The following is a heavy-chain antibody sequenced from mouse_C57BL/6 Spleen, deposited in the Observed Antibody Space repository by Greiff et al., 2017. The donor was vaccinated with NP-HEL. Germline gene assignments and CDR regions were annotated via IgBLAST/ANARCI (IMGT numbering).Heavy chain of an antibody. J-gene: IGHJ2*01. V-gene: IGHV1-61*01. Sequence: VQLQQPGAELVRPGSSVKLSCKASGYTFTSYWMDWVKQRPGQGREWIGNIYPSDSETHYNQKFKDKATLTVDKSSSTAYMQLSSLTSEDSAVYYCARRRTIDFDYWGQGTTLTVSS. D-gene: IGHD2-12*01. CDR2: IYPSDSET. CDR1: GYTFTSYW. CDR3: ARRRTIDFDY.